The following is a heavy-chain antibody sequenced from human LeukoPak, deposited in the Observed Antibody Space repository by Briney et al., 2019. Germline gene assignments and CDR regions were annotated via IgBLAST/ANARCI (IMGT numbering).Heavy chain of an antibody. Sequence: GGSLRLSCAASGFTFSSYSMNWVRQAPGKGLEWVSSISSSSSYIYYADSVKGRFTISRDNAKNSLYLQMNSLRAEDTAVYYCARAVSSGWDGEEHDAFDIWSQGTMVTVSS. CDR1: GFTFSSYS. CDR3: ARAVSSGWDGEEHDAFDI. J-gene: IGHJ3*02. CDR2: ISSSSSYI. V-gene: IGHV3-21*01. D-gene: IGHD6-19*01.